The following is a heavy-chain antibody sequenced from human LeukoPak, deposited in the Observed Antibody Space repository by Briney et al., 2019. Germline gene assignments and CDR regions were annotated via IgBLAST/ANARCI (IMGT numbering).Heavy chain of an antibody. D-gene: IGHD3-10*01. Sequence: ASVKVSCKASGYTFTSNGFSWLVQAPGKGLEWWGWISAYNGSTNYAQKLQGRVTMTTDTSTSTAYMDLRSLRSDDTAVYYCARANYYGSGSPIGRYDYWGQGTLVTVSS. CDR3: ARANYYGSGSPIGRYDY. J-gene: IGHJ4*02. CDR2: ISAYNGST. CDR1: GYTFTSNG. V-gene: IGHV1-18*01.